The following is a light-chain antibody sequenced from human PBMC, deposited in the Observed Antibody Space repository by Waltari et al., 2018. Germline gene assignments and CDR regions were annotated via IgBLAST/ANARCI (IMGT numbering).Light chain of an antibody. CDR3: SSYTRSNTWV. CDR2: DVS. V-gene: IGLV2-14*01. Sequence: QSVLTHPASVSVSPGQSITISCTVTSRDIGAYNYVSWYQQHPGKAPKLRIYDVSKWPSGVSNRFSGSKSGNTASLTISGLQADDEADYYCSSYTRSNTWVFGGGTKLTVL. J-gene: IGLJ3*02. CDR1: SRDIGAYNY.